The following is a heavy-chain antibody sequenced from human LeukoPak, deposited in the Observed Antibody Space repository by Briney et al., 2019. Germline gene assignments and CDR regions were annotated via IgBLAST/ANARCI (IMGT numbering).Heavy chain of an antibody. CDR1: GGSISSYY. Sequence: PSETLSLTCTVSGGSISSYYWSWIRKPPGKGLEWIGYIYYSGSTNYNPSLKSRVTISVDTSKNQFSLKLSSVTAADTAVYYCARVNVIAAVFDYWGQGTLVTVSS. D-gene: IGHD6-13*01. V-gene: IGHV4-59*01. CDR2: IYYSGST. J-gene: IGHJ4*02. CDR3: ARVNVIAAVFDY.